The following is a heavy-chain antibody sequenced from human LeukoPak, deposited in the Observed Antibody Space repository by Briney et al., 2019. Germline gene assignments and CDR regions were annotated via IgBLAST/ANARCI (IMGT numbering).Heavy chain of an antibody. J-gene: IGHJ5*02. V-gene: IGHV3-21*01. CDR2: ISSSSSYI. CDR1: GFTFSSYS. CDR3: ARDRQGFDP. Sequence: GGSLRLSCAASGFTFSSYSMNWVRQAPGKGLEWVSSISSSSSYIYHADSVKGRFTISRDNAKNSLYLQMNSLRAEDTAVYYCARDRQGFDPWGQGTLVTVSS.